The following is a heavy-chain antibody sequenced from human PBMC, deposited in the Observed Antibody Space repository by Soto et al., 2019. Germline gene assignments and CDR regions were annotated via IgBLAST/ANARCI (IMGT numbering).Heavy chain of an antibody. CDR3: ARVSTYDSSGFVCEY. CDR2: ISYDGSNK. V-gene: IGHV3-30-3*01. Sequence: HPGGSLRLSCAASGFTFSSYAMHWVRQAPGKGLEWVAVISYDGSNKYYADSVKGRFTISRDNSKNTLYLQMNSLRAEDTAVYYCARVSTYDSSGFVCEYWGQGT. J-gene: IGHJ4*02. CDR1: GFTFSSYA. D-gene: IGHD3-22*01.